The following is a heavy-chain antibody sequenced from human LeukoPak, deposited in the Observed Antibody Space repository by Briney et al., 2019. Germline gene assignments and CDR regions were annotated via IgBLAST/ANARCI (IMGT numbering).Heavy chain of an antibody. Sequence: GGSLRLSCAASGFTFSSHAMHWVRQAPGEGLKWVAVISHDGGYQDYADSVKGRFTISRDNPRNTLYLQMNSLRSEDTTVYYCAWELTKRYDSWGQGTLVTVSS. CDR1: GFTFSSHA. CDR3: AWELTKRYDS. V-gene: IGHV3-30-3*01. CDR2: ISHDGGYQ. D-gene: IGHD5-24*01. J-gene: IGHJ4*02.